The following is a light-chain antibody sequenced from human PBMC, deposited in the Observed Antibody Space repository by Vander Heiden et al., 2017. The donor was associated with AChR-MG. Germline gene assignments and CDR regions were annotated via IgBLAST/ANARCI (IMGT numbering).Light chain of an antibody. V-gene: IGLV2-18*02. CDR3: SSYTSSSTFYYV. J-gene: IGLJ1*01. Sequence: QSALTQPPSVSGSPGQSVTISCTGTSSDVGSYNRVSWYQQPPGTAPKLMIYEVSNRPAGVPDRFSGSKSGNTASLTISGLQAEDEADYYCSSYTSSSTFYYVFGTGTKVTGL. CDR2: EVS. CDR1: SSDVGSYNR.